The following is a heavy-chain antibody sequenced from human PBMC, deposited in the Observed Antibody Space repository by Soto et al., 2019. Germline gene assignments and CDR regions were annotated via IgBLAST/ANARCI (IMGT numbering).Heavy chain of an antibody. D-gene: IGHD2-8*01. CDR3: AKGIHGPGEYYFDY. CDR2: ISGSGGST. V-gene: IGHV3-23*01. CDR1: GFTFSSYA. Sequence: LSLTCAASGFTFSSYAMSWVRQAPGKGLEWVSAISGSGGSTYYADSVKGRFTISRDNSKNTLYLQMNSLRAEDTAVYYCAKGIHGPGEYYFDYWGQGTLVTVSS. J-gene: IGHJ4*02.